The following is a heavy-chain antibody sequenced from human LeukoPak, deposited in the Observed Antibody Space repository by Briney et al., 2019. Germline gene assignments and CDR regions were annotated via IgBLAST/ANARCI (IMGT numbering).Heavy chain of an antibody. Sequence: SETLSLTCTVSGGSISSSSYYWGWVRQPPGKGLEWIGSIYYSGSTYYNPSLKSRVTISVDTSKNQFSLKLSSVTAADTAVYYCARGYSSSWSDYFDYWGQGTLVTVSS. V-gene: IGHV4-39*01. CDR2: IYYSGST. J-gene: IGHJ4*02. D-gene: IGHD6-13*01. CDR3: ARGYSSSWSDYFDY. CDR1: GGSISSSSYY.